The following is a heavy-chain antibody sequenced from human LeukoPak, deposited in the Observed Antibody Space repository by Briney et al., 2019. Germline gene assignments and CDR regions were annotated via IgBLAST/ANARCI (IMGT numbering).Heavy chain of an antibody. CDR3: AREAYGYCRSTSCYAAFDY. D-gene: IGHD2-2*03. CDR2: INPNSGGT. Sequence: AAVKVSCKASGFTFTGYYMHWVRQAPGQGLEGMGWINPNSGGTKYAQKSQGRVTMTRDTSITTAYMELTSLRSDDTAVYYCAREAYGYCRSTSCYAAFDYWGQGTLVTVSS. CDR1: GFTFTGYY. V-gene: IGHV1-2*02. J-gene: IGHJ4*02.